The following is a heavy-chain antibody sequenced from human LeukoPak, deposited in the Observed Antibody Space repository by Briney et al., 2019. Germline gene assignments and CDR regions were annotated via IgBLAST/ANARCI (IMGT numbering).Heavy chain of an antibody. CDR3: ARARTGDFDY. Sequence: ASVKVSCKASGYTFTNYYIHWVRQAPGQGLEWMGIINPSGGSTSYAQKFQGRVTMTRDTSTSTVYMELSSLRSDDTAVYYCARARTGDFDYWGQGTLVTVSS. CDR1: GYTFTNYY. D-gene: IGHD7-27*01. J-gene: IGHJ4*02. V-gene: IGHV1-46*01. CDR2: INPSGGST.